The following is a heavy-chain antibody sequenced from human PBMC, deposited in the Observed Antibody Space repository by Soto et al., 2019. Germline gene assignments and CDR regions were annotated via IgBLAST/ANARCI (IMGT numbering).Heavy chain of an antibody. Sequence: GESLKISCAASGFTFSSYAMSWVRQAPGKGLEWVSAISGSGGSTYYADSVKGRFTISRDNSKNTLYLQMNSLRAEDTAVYYCAKGTGYSYGEIDYWGQGTLVTVSS. CDR1: GFTFSSYA. CDR2: ISGSGGST. CDR3: AKGTGYSYGEIDY. V-gene: IGHV3-23*01. J-gene: IGHJ4*02. D-gene: IGHD5-18*01.